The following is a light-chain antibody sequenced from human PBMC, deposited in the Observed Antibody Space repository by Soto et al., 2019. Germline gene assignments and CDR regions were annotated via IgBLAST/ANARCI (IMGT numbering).Light chain of an antibody. CDR2: EGS. V-gene: IGLV2-23*03. J-gene: IGLJ2*01. CDR3: CSYAGSSTFEV. Sequence: QSVLTQPASVSGSPGQSITISCTGTSSDVGCYNLVSWYQQHPGKAPKLMIYEGSKRPSGVSNRFSGSKSGNTASLTISGLQAEDEADYYCCSYAGSSTFEVFGGGTKLTVL. CDR1: SSDVGCYNL.